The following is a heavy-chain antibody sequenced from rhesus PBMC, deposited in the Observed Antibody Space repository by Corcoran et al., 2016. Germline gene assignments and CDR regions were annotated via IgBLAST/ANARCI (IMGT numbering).Heavy chain of an antibody. CDR1: GFTVSNSW. CDR3: TALRYSSGWYAVAKYFEF. J-gene: IGHJ1*01. V-gene: IGHV3-30*02. CDR2: IKRKADGETA. Sequence: GGSGAGLVQPGGSLRLSCAASGFTVSNSWMSWVRQAPGKGLEWVTRIKRKADGETADYAASEKGRFTISRDDSTNTLYLQMNSLKTEITAVYYCTALRYSSGWYAVAKYFEFWGQGALVTVSS. D-gene: IGHD6-31*01.